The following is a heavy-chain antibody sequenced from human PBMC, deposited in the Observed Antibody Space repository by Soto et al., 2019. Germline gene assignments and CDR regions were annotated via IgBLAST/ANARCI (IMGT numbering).Heavy chain of an antibody. V-gene: IGHV3-21*01. Sequence: GGSLRLSCAASGFTFSSYSMNWVRQAPGKGLEWVSSISSSSSYIYYADSVKGRFTISRDNAKNSLYLQMNSLRAEDTAVYYCARGIAARPDGTYYFDYWGQGTLVTVSS. J-gene: IGHJ4*02. CDR1: GFTFSSYS. CDR3: ARGIAARPDGTYYFDY. CDR2: ISSSSSYI. D-gene: IGHD6-6*01.